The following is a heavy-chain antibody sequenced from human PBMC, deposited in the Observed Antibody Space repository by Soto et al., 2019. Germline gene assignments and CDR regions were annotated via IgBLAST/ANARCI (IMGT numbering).Heavy chain of an antibody. J-gene: IGHJ6*03. Sequence: GASVKVSCKASGYTFTSYVISWVRQAPGQGLEWMGWISAYNGNTNYAQKLQGRVTMTTDTSTGTAYMELRSLRSDDTAVYYCARVPTSSFVPYYYYYYMDVWGKGTTVTVSS. V-gene: IGHV1-18*01. D-gene: IGHD1-26*01. CDR1: GYTFTSYV. CDR3: ARVPTSSFVPYYYYYYMDV. CDR2: ISAYNGNT.